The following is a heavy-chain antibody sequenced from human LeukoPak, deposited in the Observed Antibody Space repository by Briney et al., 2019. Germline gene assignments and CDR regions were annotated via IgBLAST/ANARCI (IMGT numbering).Heavy chain of an antibody. D-gene: IGHD2-15*01. Sequence: PGGSLRLSCAASGFTFSSYAMSWVRRAPGKGLEWVSAISGSGGSTYYADSVKCRFTISRDNSKNTLYLQMNSLRAEDTAVYYCAKDLSDGRDYWGQGTLVTVSS. CDR2: ISGSGGST. CDR1: GFTFSSYA. J-gene: IGHJ4*02. V-gene: IGHV3-23*01. CDR3: AKDLSDGRDY.